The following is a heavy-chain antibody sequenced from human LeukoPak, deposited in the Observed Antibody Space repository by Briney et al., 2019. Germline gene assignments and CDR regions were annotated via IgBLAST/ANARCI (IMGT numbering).Heavy chain of an antibody. V-gene: IGHV4-34*09. CDR3: ARVLRGSYYVGNWFDP. CDR2: INHSGST. J-gene: IGHJ5*02. Sequence: SETLSLTCAVYGGSSSGYYWSWIRQPPGKGLEWIGEINHSGSTNYNPSLKSRVTISVDTSKNQFSLKLSSVTAADTAVYYCARVLRGSYYVGNWFDPWGQGTLVTVS. CDR1: GGSSSGYY. D-gene: IGHD1-26*01.